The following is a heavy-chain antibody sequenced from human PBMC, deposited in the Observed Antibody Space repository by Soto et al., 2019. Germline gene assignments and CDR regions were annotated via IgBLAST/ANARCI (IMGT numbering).Heavy chain of an antibody. D-gene: IGHD2-2*01. CDR1: VFSLSTSGMC. Sequence: SGPKLGNPTQTLTLTFTFSVFSLSTSGMCVSWIRQPPGKALEWLARIDWDDDKYYSTSLKTRLTISKDTSKNQVVLTMTNMDPVDTATYYCARFYWPPYCISTSCRNYYGMDVWGQGTTVTVSS. J-gene: IGHJ6*02. V-gene: IGHV2-70*11. CDR3: ARFYWPPYCISTSCRNYYGMDV. CDR2: IDWDDDK.